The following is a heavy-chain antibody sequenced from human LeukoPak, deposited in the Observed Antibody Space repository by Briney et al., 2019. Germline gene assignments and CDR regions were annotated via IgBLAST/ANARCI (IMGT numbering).Heavy chain of an antibody. CDR2: ISPNSGGT. Sequence: GASVKVSCKASGYTFTGYYMHWVRQAPGQGLEWMGWISPNSGGTNYAQKFQGRVTMTRDTSISTAYMELSRLRSDDTAEYYCARGQNYYDSSGYGNWFDPWGQGTLVTVSS. CDR3: ARGQNYYDSSGYGNWFDP. J-gene: IGHJ5*02. CDR1: GYTFTGYY. V-gene: IGHV1-2*02. D-gene: IGHD3-22*01.